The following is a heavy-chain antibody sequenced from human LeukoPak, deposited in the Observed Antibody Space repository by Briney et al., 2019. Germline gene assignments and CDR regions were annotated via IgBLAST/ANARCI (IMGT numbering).Heavy chain of an antibody. V-gene: IGHV3-23*01. D-gene: IGHD3-16*01. Sequence: GGSLRLSCAASGFTFSSYTMTWVRQAPGRGLEWVSAISASGGSPHYADSVKGRFTISRDNSKNTLYLQMNSLRAEDTAVYYCAKEAEISSDYWGQGTLVTVSS. CDR1: GFTFSSYT. CDR3: AKEAEISSDY. CDR2: ISASGGSP. J-gene: IGHJ4*02.